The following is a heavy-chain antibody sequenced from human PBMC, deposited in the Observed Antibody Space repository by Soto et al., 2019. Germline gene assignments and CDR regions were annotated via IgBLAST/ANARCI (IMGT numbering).Heavy chain of an antibody. Sequence: ASVKVSCKASGYTFTGYYIHWVRQAPGQGLEWMGWVDPNGGGSNSAQKFQGSVTMTWDTSITTAYLDLTRLTTNDTATYFCATWGDYGDFEGFDFWGQGTLVNVSS. CDR1: GYTFTGYY. D-gene: IGHD4-17*01. J-gene: IGHJ4*02. CDR2: VDPNGGGS. V-gene: IGHV1-2*04. CDR3: ATWGDYGDFEGFDF.